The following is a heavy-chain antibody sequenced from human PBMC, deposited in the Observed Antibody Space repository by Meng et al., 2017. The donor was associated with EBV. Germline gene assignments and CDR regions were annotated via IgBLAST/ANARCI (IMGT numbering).Heavy chain of an antibody. CDR2: IYWDDAK. D-gene: IGHD3-10*01. J-gene: IGHJ4*02. V-gene: IGHV2-5*02. CDR1: GISLTTSGVG. Sequence: QITLKASGPTLVTPTQTLLLTCTFSGISLTTSGVGVGWIRQPPGKALEWLAVIYWDDAKRYSPSLKNRLTITKDTSKNQVVLTMTNMDPVDTATYFCAHSKYYSDSGGYWDYFDDWGQGTLVPSPQ. CDR3: AHSKYYSDSGGYWDYFDD.